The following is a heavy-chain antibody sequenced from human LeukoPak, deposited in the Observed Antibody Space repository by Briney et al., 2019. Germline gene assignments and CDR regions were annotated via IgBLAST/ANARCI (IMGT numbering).Heavy chain of an antibody. CDR1: EGTFSSYA. D-gene: IGHD5-24*01. V-gene: IGHV1-69*01. CDR3: ARGSYRARDGYNFFDY. CDR2: IIPMFGIA. J-gene: IGHJ4*02. Sequence: SVKVSCKASEGTFSSYAISWVRQAPGQGLEWMGGIIPMFGIANYAQKFQGRVTITADESTSTAYMELSSLRSEDTAVYYCARGSYRARDGYNFFDYWGQGTLVTVSS.